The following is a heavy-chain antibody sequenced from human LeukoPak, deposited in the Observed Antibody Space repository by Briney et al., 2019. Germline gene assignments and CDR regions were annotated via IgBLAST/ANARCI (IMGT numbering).Heavy chain of an antibody. CDR1: GYTFTGYY. Sequence: SVKVSCKASGYTFTGYYMHWVRQAPGQGLEWMGWINPNSGGTNYAQKFQGRVTMTRDTSISTAYMELSRLRSDDTAVYYCARGKKDTAMVTGPFDPWGQGTLVTVSS. D-gene: IGHD5-18*01. V-gene: IGHV1-2*02. CDR2: INPNSGGT. CDR3: ARGKKDTAMVTGPFDP. J-gene: IGHJ5*02.